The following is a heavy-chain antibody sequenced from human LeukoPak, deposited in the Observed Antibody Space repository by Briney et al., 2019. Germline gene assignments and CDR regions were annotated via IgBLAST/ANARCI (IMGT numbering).Heavy chain of an antibody. CDR2: INPNSGGT. Sequence: ASVKVSCKASGYTFTGYYMHWVRQAPGQGLEWMGWINPNSGGTNYAQKFQGRVTMTRDTSISTAYMEPSRLRSDDTAVYYCARNIAVAGRDDFDYWGQGTLVTVSS. J-gene: IGHJ4*02. D-gene: IGHD6-19*01. CDR1: GYTFTGYY. V-gene: IGHV1-2*02. CDR3: ARNIAVAGRDDFDY.